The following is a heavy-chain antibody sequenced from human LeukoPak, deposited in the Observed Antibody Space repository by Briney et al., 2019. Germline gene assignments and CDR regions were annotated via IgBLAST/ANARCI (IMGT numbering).Heavy chain of an antibody. CDR1: GGSISSSIYY. Sequence: SETLSLTSTVSGGSISSSIYYWGWIRQPPGKGLEWIGSIYYSGSTYYNPSLKSRVTISVDTAKNQFSLKLSSVTAADTAVYYCARIHIVVVPAAMYYFDYWGQGTLVTVSS. V-gene: IGHV4-39*01. D-gene: IGHD2-2*01. J-gene: IGHJ4*02. CDR2: IYYSGST. CDR3: ARIHIVVVPAAMYYFDY.